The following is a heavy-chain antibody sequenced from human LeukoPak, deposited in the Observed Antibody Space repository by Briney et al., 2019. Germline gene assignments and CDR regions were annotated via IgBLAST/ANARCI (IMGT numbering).Heavy chain of an antibody. Sequence: GGSLRLSCAASGFTFSSYGMHWVRQAPGKGLEWVAFIRYDGSNKYYAASVKGRFTISRDNAKNSLYLQMNSLRAEDTAVYYCARVRRGYSGYDYEDAFDIWGQGTMVTVSS. CDR2: IRYDGSNK. J-gene: IGHJ3*02. V-gene: IGHV3-30*02. CDR3: ARVRRGYSGYDYEDAFDI. D-gene: IGHD5-12*01. CDR1: GFTFSSYG.